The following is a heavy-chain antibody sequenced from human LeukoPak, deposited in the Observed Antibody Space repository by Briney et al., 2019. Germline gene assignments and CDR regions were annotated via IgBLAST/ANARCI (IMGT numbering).Heavy chain of an antibody. J-gene: IGHJ4*02. CDR3: AKEDSGSYYSFDY. CDR1: GFTFSSYG. V-gene: IGHV3-30*18. Sequence: RGSLRLSCAASGFTFSSYGMHWVRQAPGKGLEWVAVISYEGSSKYYADSVKGRFTISRDNSKNTLSLQMNSLRAEDTAVYYCAKEDSGSYYSFDYWGQGTLVTVSS. CDR2: ISYEGSSK. D-gene: IGHD1-26*01.